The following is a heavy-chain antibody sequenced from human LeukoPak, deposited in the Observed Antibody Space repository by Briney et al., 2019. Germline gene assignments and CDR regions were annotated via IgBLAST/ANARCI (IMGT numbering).Heavy chain of an antibody. J-gene: IGHJ3*02. Sequence: DSVKGRFTISRDNSKNTVCLQMNRLRAEDTAVYFCARDSSSSWYEALDIWGRGTMVTVSS. V-gene: IGHV3-30*07. CDR3: ARDSSSSWYEALDI. D-gene: IGHD6-13*01.